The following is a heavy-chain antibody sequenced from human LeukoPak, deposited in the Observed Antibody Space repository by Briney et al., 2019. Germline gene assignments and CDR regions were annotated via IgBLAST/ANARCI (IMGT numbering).Heavy chain of an antibody. D-gene: IGHD6-19*01. Sequence: PGGSLRLSCAASGFTFDDYAMHWVRQAPGKGLEWVSGISWNSGSIGYADSVKGRFTISRDNAKNSLYLQMNSLRAEDTAVYYCARDRGGVAGTPAPELVNWFDPWGQGTLVTVSS. V-gene: IGHV3-9*01. CDR3: ARDRGGVAGTPAPELVNWFDP. CDR2: ISWNSGSI. CDR1: GFTFDDYA. J-gene: IGHJ5*02.